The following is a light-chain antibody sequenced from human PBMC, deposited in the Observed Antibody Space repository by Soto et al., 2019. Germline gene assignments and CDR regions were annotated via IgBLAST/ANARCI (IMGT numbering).Light chain of an antibody. CDR2: ASS. CDR3: QQSYSTPSWT. V-gene: IGKV1-39*01. J-gene: IGKJ1*01. Sequence: DIQMTQSPSSLSASVGDRVTITCRASQSISSYLNWYQQKPGKAPKLLIYASSNLQSGVPSRFSGSGSGTDFTLPISSLQPEDFAPNYCQQSYSTPSWTFGQGTKVEIK. CDR1: QSISSY.